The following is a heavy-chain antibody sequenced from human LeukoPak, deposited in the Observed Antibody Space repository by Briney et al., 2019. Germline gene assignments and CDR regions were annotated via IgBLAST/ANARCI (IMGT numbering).Heavy chain of an antibody. D-gene: IGHD1-26*01. J-gene: IGHJ2*01. CDR1: GGSISSSSYY. CDR2: IYYSGST. CDR3: ARHNRVGAFNWYFDL. V-gene: IGHV4-39*01. Sequence: PSETLSLTCTVSGGSISSSSYYWGWIRQPPGKGLEWIGSIYYSGSTYYNPSLKSRVTISVDTSKNQFSLKLSSVTAADTAVYYCARHNRVGAFNWYFDLWGRGTLVTVSS.